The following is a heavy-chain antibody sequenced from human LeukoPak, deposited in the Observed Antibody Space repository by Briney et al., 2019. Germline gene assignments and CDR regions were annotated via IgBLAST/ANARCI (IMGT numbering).Heavy chain of an antibody. V-gene: IGHV4-59*08. Sequence: PSETLSLTCTVSGGSISSYYWSWIRQPPGKGLEWIGYIYYSGSTNYNPSLKSRVTISVDTSKNQFSLKLSSVTAADTAVYYCAKCSGIDAFDIWGQGTMVTVSS. CDR1: GGSISSYY. D-gene: IGHD3-10*02. CDR2: IYYSGST. CDR3: AKCSGIDAFDI. J-gene: IGHJ3*02.